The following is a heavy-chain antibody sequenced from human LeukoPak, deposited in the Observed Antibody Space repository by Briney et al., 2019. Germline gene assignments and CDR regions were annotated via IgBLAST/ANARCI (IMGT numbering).Heavy chain of an antibody. D-gene: IGHD2-15*01. CDR1: GFTFSSYA. Sequence: GGSLRLSCAASGFTFSSYAMSWVRQAPGKGLGWVSSISGSGGSTYYADSVKGRFTISRDNAKNTLYLQMNSLRAEDTAVYYCTRASGGVLDYWGQGTLVTVSS. CDR2: ISGSGGST. CDR3: TRASGGVLDY. J-gene: IGHJ4*02. V-gene: IGHV3-23*01.